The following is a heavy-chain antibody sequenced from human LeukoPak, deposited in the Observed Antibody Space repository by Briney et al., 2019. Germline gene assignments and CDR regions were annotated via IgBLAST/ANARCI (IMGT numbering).Heavy chain of an antibody. D-gene: IGHD3-10*01. CDR1: GGSITSSF. CDR3: VRGVLLRRHDAFDI. Sequence: PSQTLSLTCTVSGGSITSSFWSWIRQPPGNGLEWIGSIYHSGSTYYSPSLKSRVTISVDPSKNQFSLKLSSVTAADTAVYYCVRGVLLRRHDAFDIWGQGTMVTVSS. CDR2: IYHSGST. V-gene: IGHV4-38-2*02. J-gene: IGHJ3*02.